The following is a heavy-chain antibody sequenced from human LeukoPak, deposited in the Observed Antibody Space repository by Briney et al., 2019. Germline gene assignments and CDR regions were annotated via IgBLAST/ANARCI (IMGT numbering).Heavy chain of an antibody. CDR2: IYYSGST. CDR3: ARDAGGMLDYFDY. V-gene: IGHV4-59*01. CDR1: GGSISSYY. D-gene: IGHD3-16*01. J-gene: IGHJ4*02. Sequence: PSETLSLTCTVSGGSISSYYWSWIRQPPGKGLEWIGYIYYSGSTNYNPSLKSRVTISVDTSKNQFSLKLSSVTAADTAVYYCARDAGGMLDYFDYWGQGTLVTVSS.